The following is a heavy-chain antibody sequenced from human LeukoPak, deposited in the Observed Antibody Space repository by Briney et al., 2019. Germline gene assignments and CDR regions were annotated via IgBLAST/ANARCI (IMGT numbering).Heavy chain of an antibody. CDR3: ARALGGSTDY. J-gene: IGHJ4*02. Sequence: GGSLRLSCAASGFTFSSYSMNWVRQAPGKGLEWVSYISTSSSTIYYADSVKGRFTISRDNAENSLYLQMNSLRVEDTAVYYCARALGGSTDYWGQGTLVTVSS. CDR1: GFTFSSYS. D-gene: IGHD2-15*01. V-gene: IGHV3-48*04. CDR2: ISTSSSTI.